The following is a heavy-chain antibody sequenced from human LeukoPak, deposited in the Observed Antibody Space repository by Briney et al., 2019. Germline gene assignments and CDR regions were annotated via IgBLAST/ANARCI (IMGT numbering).Heavy chain of an antibody. CDR3: ARRLSCSSICPHDAFDI. D-gene: IGHD3-10*01. Sequence: GASVKVSCKASGGTFSSYAISWVRQAPGQGLEWMGRIIPILGIANYAQKFQGRVTITADKSTSTAYMELSSLRSEDTAVYYCARRLSCSSICPHDAFDIWGQGTMVTVSS. J-gene: IGHJ3*02. CDR2: IIPILGIA. V-gene: IGHV1-69*04. CDR1: GGTFSSYA.